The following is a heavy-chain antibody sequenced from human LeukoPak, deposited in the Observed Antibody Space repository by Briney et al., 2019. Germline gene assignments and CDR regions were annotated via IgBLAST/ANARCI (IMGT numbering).Heavy chain of an antibody. CDR2: INPNSGGT. V-gene: IGHV1-2*02. D-gene: IGHD2-15*01. Sequence: ASVKVSCKASGYTFTSYYMHWVRQAPGQGLEWMGWINPNSGGTNYAQKFQGRVTMTRDMSISTAYMELSRLRSDDTAVYYCARDCSGGSCYRAFDYWGQGTLVTVSS. J-gene: IGHJ4*02. CDR1: GYTFTSYY. CDR3: ARDCSGGSCYRAFDY.